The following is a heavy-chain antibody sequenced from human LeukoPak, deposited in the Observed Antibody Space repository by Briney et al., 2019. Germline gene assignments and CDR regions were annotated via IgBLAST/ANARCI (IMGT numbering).Heavy chain of an antibody. J-gene: IGHJ4*02. CDR1: GFTFSNAW. D-gene: IGHD6-19*01. CDR2: ISGSGGST. V-gene: IGHV3-23*01. CDR3: ANSLAVTGLFDY. Sequence: TGGSLRLSCAASGFTFSNAWMSWVRQAPGKGLEWVSVISGSGGSTYYADSVKGRFTISRDNSKNTLYLQMNSLRADDTAVYYCANSLAVTGLFDYWGQGSLVTVSS.